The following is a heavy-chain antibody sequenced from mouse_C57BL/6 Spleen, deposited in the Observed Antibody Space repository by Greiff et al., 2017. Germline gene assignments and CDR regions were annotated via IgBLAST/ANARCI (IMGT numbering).Heavy chain of an antibody. Sequence: QVQLKQSGAELVKPGASVKISCKASGYAFSSYWMNWVKQRPGKGLEWIGQIYPGDGDTNYNGKFKGKATLTADKSSSTAYMQLSSLTSEDSAVYFCASGFITTVRDAMDYWGQGTSVTVSS. D-gene: IGHD1-1*01. J-gene: IGHJ4*01. CDR2: IYPGDGDT. CDR3: ASGFITTVRDAMDY. CDR1: GYAFSSYW. V-gene: IGHV1-80*01.